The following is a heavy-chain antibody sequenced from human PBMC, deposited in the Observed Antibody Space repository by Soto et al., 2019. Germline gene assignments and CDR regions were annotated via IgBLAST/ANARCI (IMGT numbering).Heavy chain of an antibody. CDR2: IKQDGSEK. CDR1: GFTFSSYW. CDR3: ARDRWRTTAPPFDY. D-gene: IGHD6-6*01. J-gene: IGHJ4*02. Sequence: PGGSLRLSCAASGFTFSSYWMSWVRQAPGKGLEWVANIKQDGSEKYYVDSVKGRFTISRDNAKNSLYLQMNSLRAEDTAVYYCARDRWRTTAPPFDYWGQGTLVTVSS. V-gene: IGHV3-7*05.